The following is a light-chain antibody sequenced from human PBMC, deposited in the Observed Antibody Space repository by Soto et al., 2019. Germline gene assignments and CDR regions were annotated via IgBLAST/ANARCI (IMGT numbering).Light chain of an antibody. CDR1: VSEVAGYTY. V-gene: IGLV2-14*03. Sequence: QSALTQPASVSGYPGQTITISCTGAVSEVAGYTYVSWYQQHPGKGPKVIIYDVSNRPLGVSNRFSGSKSGTTASLTISGLQAEDEADYYCSSFTRIVGLFGGGTKLTVL. CDR3: SSFTRIVGL. J-gene: IGLJ2*01. CDR2: DVS.